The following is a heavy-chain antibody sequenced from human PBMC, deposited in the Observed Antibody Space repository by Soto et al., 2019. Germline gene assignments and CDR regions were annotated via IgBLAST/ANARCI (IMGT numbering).Heavy chain of an antibody. CDR2: LYGSGDIT. CDR3: VRKNVNNGFYDY. Sequence: GGALRHSCAASGFTFSSFAMTWVRQAPGKGLEWVSGLYGSGDITFYADSVRGRFTVSRDNSKNTLSLQMNSLRAEDTAVYYCVRKNVNNGFYDYWGQGTLVTVSS. J-gene: IGHJ4*02. V-gene: IGHV3-23*01. CDR1: GFTFSSFA. D-gene: IGHD2-8*01.